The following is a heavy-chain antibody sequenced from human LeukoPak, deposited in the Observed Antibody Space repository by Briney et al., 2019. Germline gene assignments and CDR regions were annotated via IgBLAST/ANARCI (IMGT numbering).Heavy chain of an antibody. V-gene: IGHV3-48*01. Sequence: PGGSLRLSCAASGFPFSCYSMKWVRQAPGKGVEWVSYISSSSSTIYYAESVKGRFPISRDNAKNSLYLQMISLRAEDTAVYYCTRGYLEWFYFDYWGQGTLVTVSS. D-gene: IGHD3-9*01. CDR3: TRGYLEWFYFDY. CDR1: GFPFSCYS. J-gene: IGHJ4*02. CDR2: ISSSSSTI.